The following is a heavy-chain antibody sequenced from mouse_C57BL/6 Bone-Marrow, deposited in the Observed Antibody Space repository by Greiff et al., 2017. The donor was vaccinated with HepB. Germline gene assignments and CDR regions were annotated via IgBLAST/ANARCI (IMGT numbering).Heavy chain of an antibody. CDR2: ISDGGSYT. J-gene: IGHJ2*01. CDR3: AKGGYYGSSSLY. CDR1: GFTFSSYA. D-gene: IGHD1-1*01. Sequence: EVQVVESGGGLVKPGGSLKLSCAASGFTFSSYAMSWVRQTPEKRLEWVATISDGGSYTYYPDNVKGRFTISRDNAKNNLYLQMSHLKSEDTAMYYCAKGGYYGSSSLYWGQGTTLTVSS. V-gene: IGHV5-4*01.